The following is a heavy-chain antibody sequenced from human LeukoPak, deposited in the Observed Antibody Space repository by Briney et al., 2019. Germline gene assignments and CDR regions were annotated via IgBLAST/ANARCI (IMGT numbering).Heavy chain of an antibody. J-gene: IGHJ6*02. CDR3: AMGAYYDFWSGYYPGRFGMDV. CDR2: ISAYNGNT. Sequence: ASVKVSCMASGYTFTSYGISWVRQAPGQGLEWMGCISAYNGNTNYAQKLQGRVTMTTDTSTSTAYMELRSLRSDDTAAYYCAMGAYYDFWSGYYPGRFGMDVWGQGTTVTVSS. D-gene: IGHD3-3*01. V-gene: IGHV1-18*01. CDR1: GYTFTSYG.